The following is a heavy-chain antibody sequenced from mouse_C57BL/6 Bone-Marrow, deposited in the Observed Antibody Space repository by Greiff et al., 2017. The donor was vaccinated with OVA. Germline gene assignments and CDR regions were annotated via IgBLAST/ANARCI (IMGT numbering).Heavy chain of an antibody. Sequence: QVQLQQSGAELARPGASVQLSCKASGYTFTSYGISWVKQRTGQGLEWIGEIYPRSGNTYYNEKFKGKATLTADKSSSTAYMELRSLTSEDSAVYFCARGGGPYFDVWGTGTTVTVSS. CDR3: ARGGGPYFDV. CDR1: GYTFTSYG. CDR2: IYPRSGNT. J-gene: IGHJ1*03. V-gene: IGHV1-81*01.